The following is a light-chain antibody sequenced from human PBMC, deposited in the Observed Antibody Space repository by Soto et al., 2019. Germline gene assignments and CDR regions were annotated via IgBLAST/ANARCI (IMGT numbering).Light chain of an antibody. CDR1: QTISSW. V-gene: IGKV1-5*03. Sequence: DIQMTHSTSTLSGSVGDRVTITCRASQTISSWLAWYQQKPGKAPKLLIYKASTLKSGVPSRFSGSGSGTEFTLTVSSLQPDDFATYYCHQSHNFPRTSGQGTKADIK. CDR3: HQSHNFPRT. CDR2: KAS. J-gene: IGKJ1*01.